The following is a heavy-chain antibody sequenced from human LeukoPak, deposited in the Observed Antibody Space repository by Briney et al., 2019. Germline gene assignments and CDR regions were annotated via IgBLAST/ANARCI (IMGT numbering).Heavy chain of an antibody. CDR3: ARVDGHFDY. CDR2: ISASSSTI. D-gene: IGHD5-24*01. Sequence: PGGSLRLSCAVSGFTFNTYSMNWVRQAPGKGLEWVSYISASSSTIYYADSVKGRFTISRDNAKSSLYLQMNSLRDEDTAVYYCARVDGHFDYWGQGTLVTVSS. V-gene: IGHV3-48*02. J-gene: IGHJ4*02. CDR1: GFTFNTYS.